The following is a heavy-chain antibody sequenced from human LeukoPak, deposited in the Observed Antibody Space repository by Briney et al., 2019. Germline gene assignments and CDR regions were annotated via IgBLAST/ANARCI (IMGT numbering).Heavy chain of an antibody. Sequence: PGGSLRLSCAASGFTFSDYYMSWVRQAPGKGLEWVSVIYRDGRTYDADSVKGRFTISRDNSKNTLYLQMNSLRAADTAVYYCAKTRGWGAMGDYWGQGTLVTVSS. CDR3: AKTRGWGAMGDY. CDR1: GFTFSDYY. V-gene: IGHV3-66*01. D-gene: IGHD3-16*01. CDR2: IYRDGRT. J-gene: IGHJ4*02.